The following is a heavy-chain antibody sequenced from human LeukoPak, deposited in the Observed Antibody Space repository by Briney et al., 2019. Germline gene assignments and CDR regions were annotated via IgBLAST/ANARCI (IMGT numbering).Heavy chain of an antibody. V-gene: IGHV3-48*03. J-gene: IGHJ4*02. Sequence: GSLRLSCAASGFTFSSYEMNWVRQAPGKGLEWVSYISSSGSTIYYADSVKGRFTISRDNAKNSLYLQMNSLRAEDTAVCYCARDRVRIQLWPTFDYWGQGTLVTVSS. CDR1: GFTFSSYE. CDR3: ARDRVRIQLWPTFDY. D-gene: IGHD5-18*01. CDR2: ISSSGSTI.